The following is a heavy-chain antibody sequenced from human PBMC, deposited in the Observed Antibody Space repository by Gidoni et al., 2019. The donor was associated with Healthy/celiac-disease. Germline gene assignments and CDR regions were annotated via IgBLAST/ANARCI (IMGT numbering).Heavy chain of an antibody. CDR1: GFTFSSYS. D-gene: IGHD3-22*01. V-gene: IGHV3-48*01. CDR2: ISSSSSTI. J-gene: IGHJ4*02. CDR3: AREYYDSSGYLGYFDY. Sequence: EVQLVESGGGLVQPGGSLRLSCAASGFTFSSYSMNWVRQAPGKGLEWVSYISSSSSTIYYADSVKGRFTISRDNAKNSLYLQMNSLRAEDTAVYYCAREYYDSSGYLGYFDYWGQGTLVTVSS.